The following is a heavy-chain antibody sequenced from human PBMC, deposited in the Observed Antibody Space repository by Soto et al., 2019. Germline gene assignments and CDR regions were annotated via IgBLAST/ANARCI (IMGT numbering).Heavy chain of an antibody. CDR1: GYTFTSYD. J-gene: IGHJ4*02. CDR3: ARDVDIVVVPAANGRYFDY. CDR2: ISAYNGNT. D-gene: IGHD2-2*03. Sequence: GASVKVSCKASGYTFTSYDINWVRQATGQGREWMGWISAYNGNTNYAQKLQGRVTMTTDTSTSTAYMELRSLRSDDTAVYYCARDVDIVVVPAANGRYFDYWGQGTLVTVSS. V-gene: IGHV1-18*01.